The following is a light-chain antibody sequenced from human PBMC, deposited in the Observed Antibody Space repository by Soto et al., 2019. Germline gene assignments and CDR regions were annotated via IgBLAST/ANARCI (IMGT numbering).Light chain of an antibody. CDR2: GSS. V-gene: IGLV1-40*01. CDR1: SSNIGAGYD. J-gene: IGLJ1*01. Sequence: SVLTQPPSVPGAPGQRVTISCTGSSSNIGAGYDVHWYQPLPGTAPKLLIYGSSNRPSGVPDRFSGSKSGTSASLAITGLQAEDEADYYCQSYDSSLSGYVFGTGTKVTVL. CDR3: QSYDSSLSGYV.